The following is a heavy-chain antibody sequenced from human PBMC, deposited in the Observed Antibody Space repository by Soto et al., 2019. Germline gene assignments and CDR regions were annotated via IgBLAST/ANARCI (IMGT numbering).Heavy chain of an antibody. J-gene: IGHJ4*02. CDR1: GFTFSIYW. V-gene: IGHV3-7*01. CDR2: INQDGREK. CDR3: AIQRDF. Sequence: PGGSLRLSVAASGFTFSIYWMNWVREAPGKGLEWVASINQDGREKIYVDSVKGRFTISRDNAKNSLYLQMNSLRAEDTDVYYCAIQRDFWGQGTLVNVSS.